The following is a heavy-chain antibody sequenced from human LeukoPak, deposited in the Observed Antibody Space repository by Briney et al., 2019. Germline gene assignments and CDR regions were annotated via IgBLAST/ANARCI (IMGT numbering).Heavy chain of an antibody. J-gene: IGHJ4*02. CDR3: AKPDWFDGGEFDY. V-gene: IGHV3-23*01. CDR1: GFTVSSNY. CDR2: ISGSGGST. D-gene: IGHD3-9*01. Sequence: TGGSLRLSCAASGFTVSSNYMSWVRQAPGKGLEWVSAISGSGGSTYYADSVKGRFTISRDNSKNTLYLQMNSLRAEDTAVYYCAKPDWFDGGEFDYWGQGTLVTVSS.